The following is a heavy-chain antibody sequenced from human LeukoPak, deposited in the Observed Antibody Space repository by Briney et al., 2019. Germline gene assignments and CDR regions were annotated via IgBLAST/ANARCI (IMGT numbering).Heavy chain of an antibody. CDR3: SRLIEAAGTSFDY. CDR1: GFTFSGSA. V-gene: IGHV3-73*01. Sequence: GGSLRLSCAASGFTFSGSAVHWVRQASGKGLEWVGRIRNKANSYATAYAASVNGRFTNSRDDSKNTAYLHMNSLKIEDTAVYYCSRLIEAAGTSFDYWGQGTLVTVSS. J-gene: IGHJ4*02. D-gene: IGHD6-13*01. CDR2: IRNKANSYAT.